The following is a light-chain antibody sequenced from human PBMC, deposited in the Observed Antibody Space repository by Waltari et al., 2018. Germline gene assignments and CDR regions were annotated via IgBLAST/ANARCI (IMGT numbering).Light chain of an antibody. Sequence: IVMTQSPATLSVFPGERATLSCRASQSVRSNLAWYQQRPGQAPRLLIYGASTRATGIPARFSGSGSGTDFTLTISSLQSEDFAVYYCQHYNSRPLTFGGGTKVEMK. J-gene: IGKJ4*01. CDR2: GAS. CDR3: QHYNSRPLT. CDR1: QSVRSN. V-gene: IGKV3-15*01.